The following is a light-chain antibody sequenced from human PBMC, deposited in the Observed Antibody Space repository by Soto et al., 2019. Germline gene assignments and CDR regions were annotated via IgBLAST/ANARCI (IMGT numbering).Light chain of an antibody. Sequence: EMVLTQSPGSLSVSPVEIATLSFMASQSVSSSYLAWYQQKPGQAPRLLIYGASTRATGIPARFSGSGSGTEFTLTISSLQSEHFAVYYCQQYNNWPPWTFGQGTKVDIK. J-gene: IGKJ1*01. CDR1: QSVSSSY. V-gene: IGKV3-15*01. CDR2: GAS. CDR3: QQYNNWPPWT.